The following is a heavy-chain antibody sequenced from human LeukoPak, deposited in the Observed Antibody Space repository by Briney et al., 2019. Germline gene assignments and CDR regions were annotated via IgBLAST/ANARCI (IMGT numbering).Heavy chain of an antibody. D-gene: IGHD2-15*01. CDR3: ARESEGGGYCSGGSCYFDY. CDR1: GFTFSDYY. J-gene: IGHJ4*02. CDR2: ISSSGSTI. V-gene: IGHV3-11*01. Sequence: GGSLRLSCAASGFTFSDYYMSWLRQAPGKGLEWVSYISSSGSTIYYADSVKGRFTISRDNAKNSLYLQMNSLRAEDTAVYYCARESEGGGYCSGGSCYFDYWGQGTLVTVSS.